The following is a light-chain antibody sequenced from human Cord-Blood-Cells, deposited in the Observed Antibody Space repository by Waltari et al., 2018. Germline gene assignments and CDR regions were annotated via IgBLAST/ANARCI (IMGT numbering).Light chain of an antibody. CDR3: QQYNSYSRT. V-gene: IGKV1-5*01. CDR2: DAS. CDR1: QSSSSW. Sequence: DIQMTQSPSTLSASVADRVTITCWASQSSSSWLAWYQQKPVEAPKLLIYDASSLESGVPSRFSGSGSGTEFTLTNSSLQPDDCATYYCQQYNSYSRTFGQGTKVEIK. J-gene: IGKJ1*01.